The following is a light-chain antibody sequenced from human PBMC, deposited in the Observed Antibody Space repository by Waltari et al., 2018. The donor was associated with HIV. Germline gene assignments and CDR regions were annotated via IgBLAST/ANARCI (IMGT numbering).Light chain of an antibody. CDR3: QQYNKWPLYT. Sequence: EIVMTQSPATLSVSPGERATLSCRASQRVSSNLAWYQQRPGQAPRNLIYGASTRATGIPARFSGSRSGTEFTLTISSLQSEDFAVYYCQQYNKWPLYTFGQGTKLEIK. CDR1: QRVSSN. J-gene: IGKJ2*01. CDR2: GAS. V-gene: IGKV3-15*01.